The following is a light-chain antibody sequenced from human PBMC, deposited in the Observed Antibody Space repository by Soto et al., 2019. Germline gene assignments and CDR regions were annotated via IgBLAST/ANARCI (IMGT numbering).Light chain of an antibody. CDR1: QSVNNNY. Sequence: EIVLTQSPGTLSLSPGERATLSCRASQSVNNNYLAWYQQKPGQAPSLLIYGASSRATGIPDRFSVSGSGADFTLTISRLEPEDFAVYYCQQYGSFYTFGQGTKLEIK. CDR3: QQYGSFYT. V-gene: IGKV3-20*01. CDR2: GAS. J-gene: IGKJ2*01.